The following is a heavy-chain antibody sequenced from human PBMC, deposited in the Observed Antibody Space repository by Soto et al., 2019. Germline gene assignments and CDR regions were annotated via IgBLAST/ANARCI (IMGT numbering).Heavy chain of an antibody. CDR3: ARGYDFWSGYYYPYGMDV. V-gene: IGHV3-30-3*01. Sequence: PGGSLRLSCAASGCTFSSYAMHWVRQAPGKGLEWVAVISYDGSNKNYADSVKGRFTISRDNSKNTLYLQMNSLRAEDAAVYYCARGYDFWSGYYYPYGMDVWGQGTTVTVSS. CDR1: GCTFSSYA. D-gene: IGHD3-3*01. CDR2: ISYDGSNK. J-gene: IGHJ6*02.